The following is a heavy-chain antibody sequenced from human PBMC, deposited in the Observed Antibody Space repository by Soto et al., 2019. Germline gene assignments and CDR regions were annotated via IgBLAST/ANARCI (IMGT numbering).Heavy chain of an antibody. CDR1: GGSISSYY. Sequence: PSETLSLTCTVSGGSISSYYLSWIRQPPGKGLEWIGYIYYSGSTNYNPSLKSRVTISVDTSKNKFSLKLSSVTAADTAVYFCARHPGYCSGNGCYGYYTMDVWGQGTTVTVSS. CDR2: IYYSGST. J-gene: IGHJ6*02. CDR3: ARHPGYCSGNGCYGYYTMDV. D-gene: IGHD2-2*01. V-gene: IGHV4-59*08.